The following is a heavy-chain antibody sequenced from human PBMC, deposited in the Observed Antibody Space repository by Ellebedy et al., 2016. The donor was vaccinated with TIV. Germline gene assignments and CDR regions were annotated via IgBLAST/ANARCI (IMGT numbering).Heavy chain of an antibody. CDR1: GGTFRMSA. CDR2: ISPISGTA. V-gene: IGHV1-69*13. Sequence: AASVKVSCKASGGTFRMSAVRWVRQAPGQGLEWIGGISPISGTANSAQKFQGRLTITADESTRTAYLELSSLGSDDTAVYYCARARYLTFGGCLDTWGLGTLVTVSS. J-gene: IGHJ5*02. D-gene: IGHD2-15*01. CDR3: ARARYLTFGGCLDT.